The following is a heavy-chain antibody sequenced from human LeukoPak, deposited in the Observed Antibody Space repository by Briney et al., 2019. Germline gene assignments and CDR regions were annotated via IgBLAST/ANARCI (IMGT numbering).Heavy chain of an antibody. J-gene: IGHJ4*02. CDR1: GGTFSSYA. CDR3: ASTYYDFWSGHDDY. CDR2: IIPIFGTA. V-gene: IGHV1-69*01. D-gene: IGHD3-3*01. Sequence: APVKVSCKASGGTFSSYAISWVRQAPGQGLEWMGGIIPIFGTANYAQKFQGRVTITADESTSTAYMELSSLRSEDTAVYYCASTYYDFWSGHDDYWGQGTLVTVSS.